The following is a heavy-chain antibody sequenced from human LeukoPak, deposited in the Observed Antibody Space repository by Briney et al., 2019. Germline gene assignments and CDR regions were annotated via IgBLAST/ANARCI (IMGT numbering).Heavy chain of an antibody. CDR3: ARRNGSGSYYNWFDP. D-gene: IGHD3-10*01. J-gene: IGHJ5*02. Sequence: PSETLSLTCAVYGGSFSGYYWSWIRQPPGKGLEWIGEINHSGSTNYNPSLKSRVTISVDTSKNQFSLKLSSATAADTAVYYCARRNGSGSYYNWFDPWGQGTLVTVSS. CDR2: INHSGST. V-gene: IGHV4-34*01. CDR1: GGSFSGYY.